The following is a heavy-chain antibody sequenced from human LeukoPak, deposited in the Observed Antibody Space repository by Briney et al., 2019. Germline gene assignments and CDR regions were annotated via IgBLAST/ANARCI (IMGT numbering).Heavy chain of an antibody. Sequence: GASVKVSCKASGGTFSSYAISWVRQAPGQGLERMGRIIPILGIANYAQKFQGRVTITADKSTSTAYMELSSLRSEDTAVYYCARATTWGGYRNYYFDYWGQGTLVTVSS. D-gene: IGHD1-14*01. V-gene: IGHV1-69*04. J-gene: IGHJ4*02. CDR3: ARATTWGGYRNYYFDY. CDR2: IIPILGIA. CDR1: GGTFSSYA.